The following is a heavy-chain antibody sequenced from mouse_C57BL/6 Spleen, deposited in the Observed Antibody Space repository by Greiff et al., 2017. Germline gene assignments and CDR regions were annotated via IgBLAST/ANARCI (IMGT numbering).Heavy chain of an antibody. CDR3: ARENYDYVGYFDV. D-gene: IGHD2-4*01. J-gene: IGHJ1*03. CDR2: ISDGGSYT. V-gene: IGHV5-4*01. Sequence: EVQRVESGGGLVKPGGSLKLSCAASGFTFSSYAMSWVRQTPEKRLEWVATISDGGSYTDYPDNVKGRFTISRDNAKNNLYLQMSHLKSEDTAMYYCARENYDYVGYFDVWGTGTTVTVSS. CDR1: GFTFSSYA.